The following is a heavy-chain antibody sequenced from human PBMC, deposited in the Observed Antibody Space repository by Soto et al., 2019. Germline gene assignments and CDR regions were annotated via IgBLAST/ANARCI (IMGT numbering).Heavy chain of an antibody. J-gene: IGHJ6*03. CDR3: ARHEGAHDYSNYYYYMDV. D-gene: IGHD4-4*01. CDR1: GGSISSYY. V-gene: IGHV4-59*08. Sequence: QVQLQESGPGLVKPSETLSLTCTVSGGSISSYYWSWIRQPPGKGLEWIGYIYYSGSTNYNPSLKSRVTISVDTSKNQFSLKLSSVTAADTAVYYCARHEGAHDYSNYYYYMDVWGKGTTVTVSS. CDR2: IYYSGST.